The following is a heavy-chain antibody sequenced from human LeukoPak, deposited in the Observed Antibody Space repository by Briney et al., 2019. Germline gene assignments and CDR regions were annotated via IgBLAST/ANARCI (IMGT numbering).Heavy chain of an antibody. CDR2: INHSGST. CDR1: GGSFSGYY. V-gene: IGHV4-34*01. CDR3: ARTVGALDY. J-gene: IGHJ4*02. Sequence: SETLSLTCAVYGGSFSGYYWSWIRQPPGKGLEWIGEINHSGSTNYNPSLKGRVTISVDTSKNQFSLKLSSVTAADTAVYYCARTVGALDYWGQGTLVTVSS. D-gene: IGHD1-26*01.